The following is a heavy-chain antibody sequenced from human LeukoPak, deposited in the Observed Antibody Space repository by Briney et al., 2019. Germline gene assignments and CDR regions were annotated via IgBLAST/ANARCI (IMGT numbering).Heavy chain of an antibody. J-gene: IGHJ4*02. D-gene: IGHD4-17*01. CDR1: GFTFDDYT. CDR2: INWDGGTT. Sequence: GGSLRLSCVASGFTFDDYTMHWVRQVPGKGLQWVSLINWDGGTTYYGDSVKGRFTISRDNAKNSLYLQMNGLRAEDTALYYCARDYYGDSYFDFWGQGTLVTVSS. V-gene: IGHV3-43*01. CDR3: ARDYYGDSYFDF.